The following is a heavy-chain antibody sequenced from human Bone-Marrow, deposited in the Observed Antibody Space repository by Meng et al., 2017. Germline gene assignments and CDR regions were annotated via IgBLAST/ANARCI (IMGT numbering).Heavy chain of an antibody. Sequence: SVKVSCKASGCTFSSYAISWVRQAPGQGLEWMGGIIPIFGTANYAQKFQGRVTITADASASTAYMELSSLRSEATAVYYCARDIAVAGAAFDYWGQGTLVTVSS. CDR2: IIPIFGTA. J-gene: IGHJ4*02. CDR3: ARDIAVAGAAFDY. D-gene: IGHD6-19*01. CDR1: GCTFSSYA. V-gene: IGHV1-69*13.